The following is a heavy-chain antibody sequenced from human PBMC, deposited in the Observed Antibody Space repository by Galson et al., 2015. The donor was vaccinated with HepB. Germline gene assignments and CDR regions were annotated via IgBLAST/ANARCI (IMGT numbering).Heavy chain of an antibody. Sequence: SVKVSCKVSGYTLTGLSMHWVRQAPGKGLEWMGGFDPEDGETIYAQKFQGRVTMTEDTSTDTAYMELSSLRSEDTAVYYCANRINRCGGSCYPYSFDYWGQGTLVTVSS. D-gene: IGHD2-15*01. CDR3: ANRINRCGGSCYPYSFDY. CDR2: FDPEDGET. J-gene: IGHJ4*02. CDR1: GYTLTGLS. V-gene: IGHV1-24*01.